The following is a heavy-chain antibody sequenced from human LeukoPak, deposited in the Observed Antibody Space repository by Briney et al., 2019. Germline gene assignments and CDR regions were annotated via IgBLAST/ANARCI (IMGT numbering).Heavy chain of an antibody. J-gene: IGHJ5*01. CDR1: GYTFTGYY. CDR2: INPSGGST. V-gene: IGHV1-46*04. D-gene: IGHD3-10*01. Sequence: ASAKVSCKASGYTFTGYYMHWVRQAPGQGLEWMGIINPSGGSTNYAQKLQGRVTMTRDTSTSTVYMELSSLRSEDTAVYYCARGYYGSGSYYNNWFDSWGQGTLVTVSS. CDR3: ARGYYGSGSYYNNWFDS.